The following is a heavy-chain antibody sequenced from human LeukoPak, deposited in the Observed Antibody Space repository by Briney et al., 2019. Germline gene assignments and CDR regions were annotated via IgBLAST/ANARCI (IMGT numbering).Heavy chain of an antibody. CDR1: GFTFSSHW. V-gene: IGHV3-74*01. J-gene: IGHJ4*02. Sequence: GGSLRLSCAASGFTFSSHWMNWVRQAPNKGLMWVSHISPDGSDTAYADSVKGRFTISRDNAKNTLSLQMNSLRAEDTAVYFCAKGRGGGSGFYSYFDSWGQGTLVTVSS. D-gene: IGHD3-22*01. CDR2: ISPDGSDT. CDR3: AKGRGGGSGFYSYFDS.